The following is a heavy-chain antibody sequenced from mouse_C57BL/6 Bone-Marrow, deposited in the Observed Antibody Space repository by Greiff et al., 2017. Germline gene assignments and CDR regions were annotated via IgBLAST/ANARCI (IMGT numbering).Heavy chain of an antibody. CDR1: GYTFTSYW. CDR2: IYPGSGST. D-gene: IGHD3-2*02. V-gene: IGHV1-55*01. Sequence: QVQLQQPGAELVKPGASVKLSCKASGYTFTSYWITWVKQRPGQGLEWIGEIYPGSGSTNSNEKFKSKATLTVDTSSSTAYMQLSSLKSEDSAVYFCARQLRWCWAYWGRGTLVTVTA. CDR3: ARQLRWCWAY. J-gene: IGHJ3*01.